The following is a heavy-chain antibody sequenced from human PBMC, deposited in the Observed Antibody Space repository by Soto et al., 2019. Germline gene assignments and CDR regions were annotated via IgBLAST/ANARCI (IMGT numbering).Heavy chain of an antibody. J-gene: IGHJ5*02. CDR1: GFTFSNAW. CDR2: IKSKTDGGTT. D-gene: IGHD6-13*01. V-gene: IGHV3-15*01. CDR3: AKGAIRKQQLVPIDP. Sequence: PGGSLRLSCAASGFTFSNAWMSWVRQAPGKGLEWVGRIKSKTDGGTTDYAAPVKGRFTISRDNSKNTLYLQMNSLRAEDTAVYYCAKGAIRKQQLVPIDPWGQGTLVTVSS.